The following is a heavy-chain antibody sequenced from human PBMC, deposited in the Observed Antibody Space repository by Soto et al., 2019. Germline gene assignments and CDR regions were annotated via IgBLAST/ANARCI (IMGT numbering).Heavy chain of an antibody. CDR1: GYSFISHW. CDR2: IYPGDSDT. CDR3: TRSLPTPDF. J-gene: IGHJ4*02. Sequence: PGESLKISCKGSGYSFISHWIGWVRQMPGKGLEWMGIIYPGDSDTRYSPSFEGQVTITADKTTTTAYLQWSSLKASDTAMYYCTRSLPTPDFWGQGTLVPVSS. V-gene: IGHV5-51*01.